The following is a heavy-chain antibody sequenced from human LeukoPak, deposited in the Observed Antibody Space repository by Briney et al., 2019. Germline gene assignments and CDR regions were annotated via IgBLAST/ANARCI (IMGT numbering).Heavy chain of an antibody. CDR1: GGSFSGYY. J-gene: IGHJ4*02. CDR3: AREGSSWYVGSDY. CDR2: INHSGST. Sequence: SETLSLTCAVYGGSFSGYYWSWIRQPPGKGLEWIGEINHSGSTNYNPSLKSRVTISVDTSKNQFSLKLSSVTAADTAVYYCAREGSSWYVGSDYWGQGTLVTVSS. D-gene: IGHD6-13*01. V-gene: IGHV4-34*01.